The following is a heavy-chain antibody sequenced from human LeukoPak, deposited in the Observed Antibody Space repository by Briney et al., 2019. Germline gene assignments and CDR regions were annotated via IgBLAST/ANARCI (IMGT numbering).Heavy chain of an antibody. Sequence: GESLKISCKGSGYSFTSYWISWVRQMPGEGLEWMGRIDPSDSYTNYSPSFQGHVTISADKSISTAYLQWSSLKASDTAMYYCARLYCSGGSCYQDDYWGQGTLVTVSS. CDR3: ARLYCSGGSCYQDDY. CDR2: IDPSDSYT. V-gene: IGHV5-10-1*01. J-gene: IGHJ4*02. CDR1: GYSFTSYW. D-gene: IGHD2-15*01.